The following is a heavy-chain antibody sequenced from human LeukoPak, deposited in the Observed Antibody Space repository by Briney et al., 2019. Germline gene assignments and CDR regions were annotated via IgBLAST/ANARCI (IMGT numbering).Heavy chain of an antibody. CDR3: ARDADGVIDY. CDR1: GYTLTSHG. Sequence: GASVKVSCKASGYTLTSHGISWVRQAPGQGLEWMGWISVYSGNTNYAQKLQGRVTLTTDTSTSTAYMELGSLRSDDAAVYYCARDADGVIDYWGQGTLVTVS. V-gene: IGHV1-18*01. D-gene: IGHD3-10*01. J-gene: IGHJ4*02. CDR2: ISVYSGNT.